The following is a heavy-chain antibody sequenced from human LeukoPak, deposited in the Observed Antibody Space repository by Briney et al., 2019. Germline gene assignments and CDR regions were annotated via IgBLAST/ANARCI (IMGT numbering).Heavy chain of an antibody. CDR1: GFTFSSYA. CDR2: ISYDVSNK. V-gene: IGHV3-30-3*01. CDR3: ASFSNSLPYYFDY. D-gene: IGHD1-26*01. Sequence: GGSLRLSCAASGFTFSSYAMHWVRQAPGKGLEGVAVISYDVSNKYYADSVKGRFTISRDNYKNTLYLQMNSLRAEDTAVYYCASFSNSLPYYFDYWGQGTLVTVSS. J-gene: IGHJ4*02.